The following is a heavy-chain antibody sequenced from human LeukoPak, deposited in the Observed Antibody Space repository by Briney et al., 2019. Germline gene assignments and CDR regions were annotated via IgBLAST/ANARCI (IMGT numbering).Heavy chain of an antibody. CDR3: ARSLRYFDWFAGFDP. V-gene: IGHV4-30-4*01. CDR2: IYYSGST. Sequence: SETLSLTCTVSGGSISSGDYYWSWIRQPPGKGLEWIGYIYYSGSTYYNPSLKSRVTISVDTSKNQFSLKLSSVTAADTAVYYCARSLRYFDWFAGFDPWGQGTLVTVSS. CDR1: GGSISSGDYY. D-gene: IGHD3-9*01. J-gene: IGHJ5*02.